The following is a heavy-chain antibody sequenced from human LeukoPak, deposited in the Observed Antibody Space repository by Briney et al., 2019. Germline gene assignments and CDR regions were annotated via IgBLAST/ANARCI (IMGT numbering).Heavy chain of an antibody. D-gene: IGHD2-15*01. CDR1: GYTFTIYG. J-gene: IGHJ4*02. CDR3: ARASGGSHPRNFDY. CDR2: ISPYNGNT. Sequence: GASVKVSFTASGYTFTIYGISWVRQAPGQGLEWMGWISPYNGNTDYAQRLQGRVTMTTDTSTTTAYMELRSLRSDDTAVYYCARASGGSHPRNFDYWGQGTLVTVSS. V-gene: IGHV1-18*01.